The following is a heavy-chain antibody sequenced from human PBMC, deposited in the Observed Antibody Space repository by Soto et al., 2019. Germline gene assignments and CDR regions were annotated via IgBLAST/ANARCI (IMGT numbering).Heavy chain of an antibody. CDR2: INPSTGTT. J-gene: IGHJ3*02. V-gene: IGHV1-3*01. CDR1: GYTFSNYA. CDR3: ARVLYSTSWYGRAFDI. Sequence: GASVKVSCKASGYTFSNYAMHWVRQAPGQRLEWMGWINPSTGTTVYSQKFQGRITITRDTSTTTAYLELSSLRSGDTAVYFCARVLYSTSWYGRAFDIWGQGTMVTVSS. D-gene: IGHD6-13*01.